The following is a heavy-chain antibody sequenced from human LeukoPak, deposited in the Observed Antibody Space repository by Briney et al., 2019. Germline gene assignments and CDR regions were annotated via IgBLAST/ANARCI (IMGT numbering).Heavy chain of an antibody. CDR2: TNAGNGNT. D-gene: IGHD3-16*01. J-gene: IGHJ4*02. Sequence: ASVKVSCKASGYTFTSYAMHWVRQAPGQRLEWMGWTNAGNGNTKYSQKFQGRVTITRDTSASTAYMELSSLRSEDTAVYYCARARGPDYDYVWGSYWFDYWGQGTLVSVSS. CDR3: ARARGPDYDYVWGSYWFDY. CDR1: GYTFTSYA. V-gene: IGHV1-3*01.